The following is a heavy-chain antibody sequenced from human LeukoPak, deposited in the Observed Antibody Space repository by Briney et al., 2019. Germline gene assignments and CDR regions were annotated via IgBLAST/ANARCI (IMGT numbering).Heavy chain of an antibody. CDR2: ISWNSGSI. Sequence: GGSLRLSCAASGFTFDDYAMHWVRQAPGKGLEWVSGISWNSGSIGYADSVQGRFTISRDNAKNSLYLQMNSLRAEDTAVYYCAKDAGDIVVVVAATNYYFDYWGQGTLVTVSS. V-gene: IGHV3-9*01. CDR3: AKDAGDIVVVVAATNYYFDY. D-gene: IGHD2-15*01. J-gene: IGHJ4*02. CDR1: GFTFDDYA.